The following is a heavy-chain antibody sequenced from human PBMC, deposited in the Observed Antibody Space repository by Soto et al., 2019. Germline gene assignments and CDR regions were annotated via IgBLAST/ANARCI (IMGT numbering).Heavy chain of an antibody. D-gene: IGHD2-2*01. Sequence: GGSLRLSCAASRFTFSNVWITWVRQAPGKGLEWVGRIKSKTDGGTTDYAAPVKSRFTISRDDSKDTLFLQMNSLKTEDTAVYYCATEAYCTSTTCPSTFDRWGQGTLVTVSS. CDR2: IKSKTDGGTT. CDR3: ATEAYCTSTTCPSTFDR. CDR1: RFTFSNVW. J-gene: IGHJ4*02. V-gene: IGHV3-15*01.